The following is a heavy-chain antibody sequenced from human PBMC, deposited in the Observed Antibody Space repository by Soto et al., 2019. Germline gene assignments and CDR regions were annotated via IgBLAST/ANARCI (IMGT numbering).Heavy chain of an antibody. CDR2: IYYSGRT. V-gene: IGHV4-30-4*01. Sequence: SETLSLTCTVSGGSIGAAISSGNYYWSWLRHHPGKGLEWIGYIYYSGRTYYNPSLKSRVTISLAPSQNQFSLQLRSVTSADTAVYYCARYCSGGSCFDWFDPWGQGTLVTVSS. J-gene: IGHJ5*02. D-gene: IGHD2-15*01. CDR3: ARYCSGGSCFDWFDP. CDR1: GGSIGAAISSGNYY.